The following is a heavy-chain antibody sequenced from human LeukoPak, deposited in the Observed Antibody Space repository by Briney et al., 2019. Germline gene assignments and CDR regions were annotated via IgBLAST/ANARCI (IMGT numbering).Heavy chain of an antibody. Sequence: PSETLSLTCVVYGGSFSGYYWSWIRQPPGKGLEWIGEINHSGSTNYNPSLKSRVTISVDTSKNQFSLKLSSVTAADTAVYYCARLVSVSGIDYWGQGTLVTVSS. CDR3: ARLVSVSGIDY. CDR1: GGSFSGYY. CDR2: INHSGST. V-gene: IGHV4-34*01. D-gene: IGHD5/OR15-5a*01. J-gene: IGHJ4*02.